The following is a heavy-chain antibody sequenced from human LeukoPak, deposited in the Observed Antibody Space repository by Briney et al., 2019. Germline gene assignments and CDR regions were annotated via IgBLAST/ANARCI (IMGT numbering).Heavy chain of an antibody. CDR2: IYWNDDR. D-gene: IGHD1-26*01. CDR1: GFSLSTSGVG. CDR3: AHRPMGNWFDP. V-gene: IGHV2-5*01. J-gene: IGHJ5*02. Sequence: ESGPTLVKPTQTLTLTCTFSGFSLSTSGVGVGWIRQPPGKALEWLALIYWNDDRRYSPSLKSRLTITKDTSKNQVVLTMTNMDPVDTATYYCAHRPMGNWFDPWGQGTLVTVSS.